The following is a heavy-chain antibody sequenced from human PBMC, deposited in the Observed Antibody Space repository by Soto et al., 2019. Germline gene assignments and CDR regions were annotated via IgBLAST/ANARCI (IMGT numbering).Heavy chain of an antibody. J-gene: IGHJ3*01. D-gene: IGHD3-10*01. V-gene: IGHV3-49*04. CDR3: TRDQPITP. CDR1: GFTFGDYA. Sequence: LRLSFTASGFTFGDYAMSWVRQAPGKGLEWVGFIRSKGSGGTSEYAASAKGRFTFSRDDSKSIAYLQMNSLKIEDTAVYYCTRDQPITPWGQGTMVTVSS. CDR2: IRSKGSGGTS.